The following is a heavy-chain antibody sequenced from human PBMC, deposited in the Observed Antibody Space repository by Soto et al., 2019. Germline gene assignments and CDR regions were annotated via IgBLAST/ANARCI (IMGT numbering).Heavy chain of an antibody. J-gene: IGHJ4*02. CDR2: INPNGGST. Sequence: QVQLVQPGAEVKKPGASVKFSCKASGYIFTNFYIHWVRQAPGQGLEWIGIINPNGGSTNYAQNFQGRVTMTRDTSTCTVYMDLSSLCSEDTAVYYCTRGLASGDYWGQGTLITVSS. CDR1: GYIFTNFY. V-gene: IGHV1-46*03. CDR3: TRGLASGDY. D-gene: IGHD6-6*01.